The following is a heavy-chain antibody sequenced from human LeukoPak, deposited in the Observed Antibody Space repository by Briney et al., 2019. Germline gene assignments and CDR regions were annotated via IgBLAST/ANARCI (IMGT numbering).Heavy chain of an antibody. CDR2: IRFDGSNY. CDR3: AKDLSGGYHSYYFDF. CDR1: GFSFWSYG. D-gene: IGHD5-18*01. Sequence: GGSLRLSCAASGFSFWSYGMHWVRQAPGKGLEWVAFIRFDGSNYYYGDSVKGRFTISRDNSKNTLYLQMNSLRNEDTAVYFCAKDLSGGYHSYYFDFWGQGTPVTVSS. V-gene: IGHV3-30*02. J-gene: IGHJ4*02.